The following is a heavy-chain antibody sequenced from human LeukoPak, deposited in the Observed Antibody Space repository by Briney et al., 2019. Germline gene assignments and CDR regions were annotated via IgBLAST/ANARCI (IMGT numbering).Heavy chain of an antibody. V-gene: IGHV4-39*07. CDR3: ARSPVTIFGGVTFDP. J-gene: IGHJ5*02. CDR1: GGSISSSSYY. CDR2: IYYSGIT. Sequence: PSETLSLTCTVSGGSISSSSYYWGWIRQPPGKGLEWIVSIYYSGITYYNPSLKSRVTISVDTSKNHFSLKLSSVTAAHTAVYSCARSPVTIFGGVTFDPWGQGTLVTVSS. D-gene: IGHD3-3*01.